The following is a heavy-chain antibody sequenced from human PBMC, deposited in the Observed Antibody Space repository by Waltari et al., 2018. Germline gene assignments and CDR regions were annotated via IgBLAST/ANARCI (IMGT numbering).Heavy chain of an antibody. V-gene: IGHV4-61*02. CDR1: GGSLSRGRFH. CDR2: IYTSEST. D-gene: IGHD6-19*01. Sequence: QVQLQESGPGLVKPSQTLSLTCTVPGGSLSRGRFHWSWIRQPAGKGLELIGRIYTSESTNYNPSLKSRVTISVDTSKNQFSLKLSSVTAADTAVYYCARDLVNTAVDLFDYWGQGTLVTVSS. J-gene: IGHJ4*02. CDR3: ARDLVNTAVDLFDY.